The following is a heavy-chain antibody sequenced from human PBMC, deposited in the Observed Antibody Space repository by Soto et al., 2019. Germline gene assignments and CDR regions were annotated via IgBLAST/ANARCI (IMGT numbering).Heavy chain of an antibody. D-gene: IGHD5-18*01. V-gene: IGHV5-51*01. CDR3: ARYRYSYAWFYYYGMDV. CDR2: IYPGDSDT. Sequence: GESLKISCKGSGYSFTSYWIGWVRQMPGKGLEWMGIIYPGDSDTRYSPSFQGQVTISADKSISTAYLQWCSLKASDTAMYYCARYRYSYAWFYYYGMDVWGQGTTVTVSA. J-gene: IGHJ6*01. CDR1: GYSFTSYW.